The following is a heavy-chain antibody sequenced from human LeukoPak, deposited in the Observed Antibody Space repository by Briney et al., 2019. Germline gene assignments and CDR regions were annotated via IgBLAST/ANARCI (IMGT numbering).Heavy chain of an antibody. D-gene: IGHD6-6*01. CDR2: INPNNGFT. CDR1: GYAFTGSY. CDR3: ARAQAARPNDAFDI. J-gene: IGHJ3*02. V-gene: IGHV1-2*02. Sequence: ASVKVSCKAAGYAFTGSYIHWVRQAPGQGLEWMGWINPNNGFTAYAQNFQGRVTMTRDTSISTAYMDLSRLTSDDTAVYFCARAQAARPNDAFDIWGQGTMVTVSS.